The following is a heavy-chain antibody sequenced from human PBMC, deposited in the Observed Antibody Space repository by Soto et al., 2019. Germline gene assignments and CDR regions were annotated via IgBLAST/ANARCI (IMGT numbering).Heavy chain of an antibody. CDR3: IYYSDSGTHFHVDY. D-gene: IGHD3-22*01. V-gene: IGHV3-15*01. CDR1: GFTFTNAW. J-gene: IGHJ4*02. CDR2: IKSRTDGGTT. Sequence: EVQLVESGGGLVRPGESLRLSCAASGFTFTNAWIHWVRQAPGKGLVWVGRIKSRTDGGTTDLAAPVKGRFTLSRDESKDTVYLQMNSLKSEDSSVYDCIYYSDSGTHFHVDYWCQGTLVTVSS.